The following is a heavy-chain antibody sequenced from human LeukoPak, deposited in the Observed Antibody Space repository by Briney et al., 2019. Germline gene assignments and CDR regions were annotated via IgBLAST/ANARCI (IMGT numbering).Heavy chain of an antibody. V-gene: IGHV4-59*11. CDR3: AGVAGDYHYYMDL. CDR2: IYYSGST. Sequence: SETLSLTCTVSGGSISSHYWSWIRQPPGKGLEWIGYIYYSGSTNYNPSLKSRVTISVDTSKNQFSLKLSSVTAADTAVYYCAGVAGDYHYYMDLWGKGTTVTVSS. D-gene: IGHD1-14*01. CDR1: GGSISSHY. J-gene: IGHJ6*03.